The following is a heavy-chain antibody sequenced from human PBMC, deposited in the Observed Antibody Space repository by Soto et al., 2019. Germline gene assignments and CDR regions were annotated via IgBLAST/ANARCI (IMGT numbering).Heavy chain of an antibody. V-gene: IGHV3-21*01. CDR2: ISSSSSYI. CDR1: GFTFSSYS. CDR3: ARDRTYGRLTAAGTSPFDY. Sequence: GGSLRLSCAASGFTFSSYSMNWVRQAPGKGLEWVSSISSSSSYIYYADSVKGRFTISRDNAKNSLYLQMNSLRAEDTAVYYCARDRTYGRLTAAGTSPFDYWGQGTLVTVSS. J-gene: IGHJ4*02. D-gene: IGHD6-13*01.